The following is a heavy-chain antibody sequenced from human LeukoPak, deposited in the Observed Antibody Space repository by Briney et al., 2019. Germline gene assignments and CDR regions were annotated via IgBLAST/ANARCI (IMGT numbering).Heavy chain of an antibody. CDR3: ARDSRPQYYYDSSGHDDAFDI. V-gene: IGHV1-69*05. Sequence: SVKVSCKASGGTFSSYAISWVRQAPGQGLEWMGGIIPIFGTANYAQKFQGRVTITTDESTSTAYMELSSPRSEDTAVYYCARDSRPQYYYDSSGHDDAFDIWGQGTMVTVSS. J-gene: IGHJ3*02. D-gene: IGHD3-22*01. CDR2: IIPIFGTA. CDR1: GGTFSSYA.